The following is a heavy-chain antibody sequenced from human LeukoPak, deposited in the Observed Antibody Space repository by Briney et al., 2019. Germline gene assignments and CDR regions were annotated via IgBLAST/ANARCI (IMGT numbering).Heavy chain of an antibody. CDR3: ARDGPQPRHVKYYDSSGSPI. CDR2: IYYSGST. CDR1: GGSISSYY. Sequence: SETLSLTCTVSGGSISSYYWSWIRQPPGKGLEWIGYIYYSGSTNYNPSLKSRVTISVDTSKNQFSLKLSSVTAADTAVYYCARDGPQPRHVKYYDSSGSPIWGQGTLVTVSS. D-gene: IGHD3-22*01. V-gene: IGHV4-59*01. J-gene: IGHJ4*02.